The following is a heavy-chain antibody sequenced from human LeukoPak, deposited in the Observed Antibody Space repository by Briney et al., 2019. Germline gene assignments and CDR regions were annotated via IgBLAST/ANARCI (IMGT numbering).Heavy chain of an antibody. CDR3: ARYGGNFDY. J-gene: IGHJ4*02. CDR1: GGSISSYY. CDR2: IYYSGST. V-gene: IGHV4-59*01. D-gene: IGHD4-23*01. Sequence: SETLSLTCTVSGGSISSYYWSWIRQPPAKGLDWIGYIYYSGSTHYNPSLKSRVTISVDTSKNQFSLKLSSVTAADTAVYYCARYGGNFDYWGQGTLVTVSS.